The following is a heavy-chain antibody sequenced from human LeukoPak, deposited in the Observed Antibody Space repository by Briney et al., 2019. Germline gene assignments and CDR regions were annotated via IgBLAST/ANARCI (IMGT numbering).Heavy chain of an antibody. D-gene: IGHD6-19*01. CDR1: VYTFASYA. J-gene: IGHJ4*02. CDR3: ARVEDTWSEYSSGWYGY. V-gene: IGHV7-4-1*02. CDR2: INTNTGNP. Sequence: ASVKVSCKASVYTFASYAMNWVRQAPGQGLEWMGRINTNTGNPTYAQGFTGRFVFSLDTSVSTAYLQISSLKAEDTAVYYCARVEDTWSEYSSGWYGYWGQGTLVTVSS.